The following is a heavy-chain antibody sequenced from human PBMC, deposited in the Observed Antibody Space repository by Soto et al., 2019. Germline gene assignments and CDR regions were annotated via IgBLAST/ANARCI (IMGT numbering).Heavy chain of an antibody. Sequence: QVQLVQSGAEEKKPGASVKVSCKASGYTFTGYAMHWVRQAPGQRLEWMGWINAGNGTTKYSQKFQGRVTITRDTSASAAYMELSSLSSEDTAVYYCARAVAVAADFDYWGQGTLVTVSS. D-gene: IGHD6-19*01. CDR2: INAGNGTT. CDR1: GYTFTGYA. J-gene: IGHJ4*02. V-gene: IGHV1-3*05. CDR3: ARAVAVAADFDY.